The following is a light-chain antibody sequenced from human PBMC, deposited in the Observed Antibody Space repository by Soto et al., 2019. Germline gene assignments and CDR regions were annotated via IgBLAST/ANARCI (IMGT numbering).Light chain of an antibody. CDR2: YDS. Sequence: ELTQPPSVSVAPEKTATITCGGNNIGDKRVHWYRQKPGQAPVLLISYDSDRPSGIPERFSGSNSGNTATLTISRVEAGDEADYYCQVWDIMTDNDVFGGGTKLTVL. J-gene: IGLJ1*01. CDR3: QVWDIMTDNDV. V-gene: IGLV3-21*04. CDR1: NIGDKR.